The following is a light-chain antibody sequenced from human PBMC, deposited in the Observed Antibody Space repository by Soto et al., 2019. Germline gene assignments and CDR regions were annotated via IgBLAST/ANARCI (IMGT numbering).Light chain of an antibody. CDR2: GAS. CDR3: QQYDTRPMYI. J-gene: IGKJ2*01. V-gene: IGKV3-15*01. Sequence: EIVMTQSPATLSVSPGERVTLSCRASQSVSNNLAGYQQKPGQAPRLLIYGASSRAPAIPARVSGSGSGTEFTLTSRSLQSEDFAVYYCQQYDTRPMYIFGQGTKLQIK. CDR1: QSVSNN.